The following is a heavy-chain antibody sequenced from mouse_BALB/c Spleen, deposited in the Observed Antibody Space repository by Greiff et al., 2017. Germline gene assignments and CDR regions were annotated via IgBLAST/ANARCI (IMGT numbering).Heavy chain of an antibody. J-gene: IGHJ1*01. V-gene: IGHV1-63*02. D-gene: IGHD2-1*01. CDR3: ARVHYGNYGHFDV. CDR1: GYTFTNYW. CDR2: IYPGGGYT. Sequence: VQLQQSGAELVRPGTSVKISCKASGYTFTNYWLGWVKQRPGHGLEWIGDIYPGGGYTNYNEKFKGKATLTADTSSSTAYMQLSSLTSEDSAVYFCARVHYGNYGHFDVWGAGTTVTVSS.